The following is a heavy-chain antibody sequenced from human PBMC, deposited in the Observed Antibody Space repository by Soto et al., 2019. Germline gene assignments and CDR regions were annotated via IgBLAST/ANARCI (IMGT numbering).Heavy chain of an antibody. J-gene: IGHJ6*02. Sequence: GGSLRLSCAASGFTFDDYAMHWVRQAPGKGLEWVSLISWDGGSTYYADSVKGRFTISRDNSKNSLYLQMNSLRAEDTALYYCAKAADRRSWSGMDVWGQGPTVTVFS. CDR2: ISWDGGST. V-gene: IGHV3-43D*04. CDR3: AKAADRRSWSGMDV. CDR1: GFTFDDYA. D-gene: IGHD6-13*01.